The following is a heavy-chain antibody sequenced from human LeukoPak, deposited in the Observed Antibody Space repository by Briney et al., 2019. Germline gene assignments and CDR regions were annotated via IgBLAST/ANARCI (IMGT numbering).Heavy chain of an antibody. D-gene: IGHD3-22*01. CDR1: GFTFSSHA. J-gene: IGHJ4*02. Sequence: PGRSLRLSCAASGFTFSSHAIHWVRQAPGKGLEWVSVISYDGSNKYYADSVKGRFTFSRDNSKNTLYLQMNSLRAEDTAVYYCAKGIYDSSGYWTTFDYWGQGTLVTVSS. CDR2: ISYDGSNK. CDR3: AKGIYDSSGYWTTFDY. V-gene: IGHV3-30-3*01.